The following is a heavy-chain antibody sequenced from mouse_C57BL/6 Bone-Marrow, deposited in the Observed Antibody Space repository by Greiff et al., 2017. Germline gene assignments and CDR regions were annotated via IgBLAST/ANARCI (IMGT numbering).Heavy chain of an antibody. CDR2: IYPGDGDT. V-gene: IGHV1-82*01. J-gene: IGHJ3*01. CDR1: GYAFSSSW. D-gene: IGHD2-4*01. CDR3: AREDDYDVPY. Sequence: QVQLQQSGPELVKPGASVKISCKASGYAFSSSWMNWVKQRPGQGLEWIGRIYPGDGDTNYNGKFKGKATLTADKSSSTAYMQRSSLTSEDSAVYCCAREDDYDVPYWGKGTLVTVSA.